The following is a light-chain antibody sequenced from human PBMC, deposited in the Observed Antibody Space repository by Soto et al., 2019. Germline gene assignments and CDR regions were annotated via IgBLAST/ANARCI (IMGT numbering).Light chain of an antibody. V-gene: IGLV1-44*01. CDR2: NTY. Sequence: QSVLTQPPSASGTPGQRVTISCSGSSSNIGSHTVNWYQQLPGTAPRLLIYNTYYRPSGVPDRFSGSKSGTSASLAISGLQSEDEADDYCAAWDDSRNGVVFGGGTKLTVL. CDR3: AAWDDSRNGVV. CDR1: SSNIGSHT. J-gene: IGLJ2*01.